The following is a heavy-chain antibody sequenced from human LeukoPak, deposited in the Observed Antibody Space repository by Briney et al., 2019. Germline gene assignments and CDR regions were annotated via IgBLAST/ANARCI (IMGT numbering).Heavy chain of an antibody. Sequence: ESGPTLVKPTQTLTLTCTFSGFSLSTSGVGVGWIRQPPGKALEWLAVIYWDDDKRHSPSLKSRLTITKDTSKNQVVLTMPNMDTVDTDTYYCAHKEYYALGSLGDSFDYWGQGTLVTVSS. CDR3: AHKEYYALGSLGDSFDY. J-gene: IGHJ4*02. D-gene: IGHD3-10*01. CDR1: GFSLSTSGVG. CDR2: IYWDDDK. V-gene: IGHV2-5*02.